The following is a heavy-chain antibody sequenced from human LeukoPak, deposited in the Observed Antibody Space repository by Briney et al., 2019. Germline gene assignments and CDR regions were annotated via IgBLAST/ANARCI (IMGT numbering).Heavy chain of an antibody. CDR2: ISSSSSYI. Sequence: GGSLRLSCAASGFTFSSYSMNWVRQAPGKGLEWVSSISSSSSYIYYADSVKGRFTISRDNAKNSLYLQMNSLRAEDTAVYYCARVSRVSGGWYNLGWGQGTLVTVSS. CDR3: ARVSRVSGGWYNLG. D-gene: IGHD6-19*01. J-gene: IGHJ4*02. V-gene: IGHV3-21*01. CDR1: GFTFSSYS.